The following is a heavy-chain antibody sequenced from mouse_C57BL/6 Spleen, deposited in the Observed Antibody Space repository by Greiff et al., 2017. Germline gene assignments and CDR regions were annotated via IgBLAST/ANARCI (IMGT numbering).Heavy chain of an antibody. CDR1: GYAFSSSW. CDR2: IYPGDGDT. J-gene: IGHJ1*03. Sequence: QVQLQQSGPELVKPGASVKISCKASGYAFSSSWMNWVKQRHGKGLEWIGRIYPGDGDTNYNGKFKGKATLTADKSSSTAYMQLISLTSEDSAVYFRAGSLYYGSCYGYLDVWGTGTTVTVSS. CDR3: AGSLYYGSCYGYLDV. V-gene: IGHV1-82*01. D-gene: IGHD1-1*01.